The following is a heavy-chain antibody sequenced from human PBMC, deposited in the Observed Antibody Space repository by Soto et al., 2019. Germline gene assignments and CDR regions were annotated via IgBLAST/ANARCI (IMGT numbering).Heavy chain of an antibody. CDR1: GGSISSYY. J-gene: IGHJ4*02. Sequence: QVQLQESGPGLVKPSETLSLTCTVSGGSISSYYWSWIRQPPGKGLEWIGYIYYSGSTNYNPSLKRRVTLSVDTSKNQFSLKVSSVTAADTAVSYCASGPAVTYVDYWGQGTLVTVSS. CDR3: ASGPAVTYVDY. V-gene: IGHV4-59*01. CDR2: IYYSGST. D-gene: IGHD4-17*01.